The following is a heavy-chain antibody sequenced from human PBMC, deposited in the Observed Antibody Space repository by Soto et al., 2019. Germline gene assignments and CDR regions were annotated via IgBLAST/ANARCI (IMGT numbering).Heavy chain of an antibody. CDR1: GFTFSSYG. D-gene: IGHD6-19*01. Sequence: QVQLVESGGGVVQPGRSLRLSCAASGFTFSSYGMHWVRQAPGKGLEWVAVISYDGSNKYYADSVKGRFTISRDNSKNTLYLQMNSLRAEDTAVYYCAKRIGGGSGWHQEDAFDIWGQGTMVTVSS. CDR3: AKRIGGGSGWHQEDAFDI. J-gene: IGHJ3*02. V-gene: IGHV3-30*18. CDR2: ISYDGSNK.